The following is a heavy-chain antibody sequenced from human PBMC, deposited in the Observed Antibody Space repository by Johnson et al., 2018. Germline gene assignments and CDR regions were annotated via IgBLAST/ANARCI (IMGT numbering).Heavy chain of an antibody. Sequence: QVQLVESGGGVVQPGRSXRLSCAASGFTFSTYGMNWVRPAQGKGLEWVAVISFDGRNKYYADSVKGRFTIYRDNSKKTLYTQMNSLKTEDTAVYYCASGGRSIAAAGTQSYYDYYMDVWGKGTTVTVSS. D-gene: IGHD6-13*01. CDR2: ISFDGRNK. J-gene: IGHJ6*03. CDR3: ASGGRSIAAAGTQSYYDYYMDV. V-gene: IGHV3-30*03. CDR1: GFTFSTYG.